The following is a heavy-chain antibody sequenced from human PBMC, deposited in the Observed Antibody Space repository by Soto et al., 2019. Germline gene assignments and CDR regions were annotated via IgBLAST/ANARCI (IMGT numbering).Heavy chain of an antibody. CDR3: ARHLKAVAAAMAY. V-gene: IGHV4-34*01. D-gene: IGHD6-19*01. CDR2: VNHSGEA. J-gene: IGHJ4*02. CDR1: GGSFRNYY. Sequence: SETLSLTCGVYGGSFRNYYWIWVRQPPGKGLEWIGEVNHSGEATYNPSLQSRITISVDTSKNEFSLRLRSVTAADTSVYYCARHLKAVAAAMAYWGQGIPVTVSS.